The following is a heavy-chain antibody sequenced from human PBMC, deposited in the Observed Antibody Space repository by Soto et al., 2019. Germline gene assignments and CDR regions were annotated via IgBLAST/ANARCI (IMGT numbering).Heavy chain of an antibody. CDR1: GFTFSSYE. J-gene: IGHJ6*02. Sequence: EVQLVESGGDLVQPGGSLRLSCAASGFTFSSYEMIWVRQAPGKGLEGVSNISGRGSTIYYADSVKGRFTISRDNAKNSLYLQMNSLRAEDTAVYYCARVPPNFYYYSMDVWGQGTTVTVSS. CDR2: ISGRGSTI. CDR3: ARVPPNFYYYSMDV. V-gene: IGHV3-48*03.